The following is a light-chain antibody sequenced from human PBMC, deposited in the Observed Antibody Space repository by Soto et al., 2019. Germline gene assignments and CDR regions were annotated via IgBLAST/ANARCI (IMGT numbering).Light chain of an antibody. Sequence: QSALTQPPSASGSPGQSVTISCTGTSSDVGAYKYVSWYQQYPGKAPKLMIYEVSKRPSGVPDRFSGSKSGNTASLTVSGLQAEDEADYYCSSYAGSNIGVFGTGTKLTVL. CDR3: SSYAGSNIGV. J-gene: IGLJ1*01. CDR2: EVS. CDR1: SSDVGAYKY. V-gene: IGLV2-8*01.